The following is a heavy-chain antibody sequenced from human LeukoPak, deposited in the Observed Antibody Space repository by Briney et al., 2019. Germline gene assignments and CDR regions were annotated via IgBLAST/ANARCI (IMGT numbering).Heavy chain of an antibody. V-gene: IGHV1-8*01. D-gene: IGHD1-26*01. CDR3: ARDIAGATKGGWFDT. CDR2: MNPNSGNT. CDR1: GYTFTNYD. J-gene: IGHJ5*02. Sequence: GASVKVSRKASGYTFTNYDINWVRQATGQGLEWMGWMNPNSGNTGYAQKFQGRVTMTRNTSISTAYMELSSLISEDTALYYCARDIAGATKGGWFDTWGQGTPVTVSS.